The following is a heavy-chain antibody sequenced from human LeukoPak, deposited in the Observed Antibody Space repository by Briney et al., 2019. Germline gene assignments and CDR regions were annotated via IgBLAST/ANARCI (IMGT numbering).Heavy chain of an antibody. Sequence: GASVEVSCKASGYTFTGYYMHWVRQAPGQGLEWMGWINPNSGGTNYAQKFQGRVTMTRDTSISTAYMELSRLRSDDTAVYYCARDLLGYFDWLSTDYWGQGTLVTVSS. V-gene: IGHV1-2*02. CDR2: INPNSGGT. J-gene: IGHJ4*02. CDR1: GYTFTGYY. D-gene: IGHD3-9*01. CDR3: ARDLLGYFDWLSTDY.